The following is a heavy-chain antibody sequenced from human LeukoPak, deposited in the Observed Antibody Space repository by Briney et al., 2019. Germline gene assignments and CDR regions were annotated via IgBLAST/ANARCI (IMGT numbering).Heavy chain of an antibody. CDR2: MNPNSGNT. V-gene: IGHV1-8*03. CDR1: GYTFTSYD. Sequence: ASVKVSCKASGYTFTSYDINWVRQATGQGLEWMGWMNPNSGNTGYAQKFQGRVTITRNTSISTAYMQLSSLRSEHTAVYYCXXXLSTVTSPYYYYYMDVWGKGTTVTVSS. J-gene: IGHJ6*03. D-gene: IGHD4-11*01. CDR3: XXXLSTVTSPYYYYYMDV.